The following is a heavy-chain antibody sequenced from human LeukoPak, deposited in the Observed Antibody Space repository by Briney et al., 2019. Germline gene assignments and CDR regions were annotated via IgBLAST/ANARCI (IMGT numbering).Heavy chain of an antibody. CDR1: GFTFGDYA. Sequence: GGSLRLSCTACGFTFGDYAMSWVRQATGKGLEWVGFIRSKAYGGPTEYAASVKGRFTISRDDSKSIAYLQMNSLKTEDTAVYYCTRDRGSAAAGIQDGAEYFQHWGQGTLVTVSS. D-gene: IGHD6-13*01. J-gene: IGHJ1*01. CDR3: TRDRGSAAAGIQDGAEYFQH. V-gene: IGHV3-49*04. CDR2: IRSKAYGGPT.